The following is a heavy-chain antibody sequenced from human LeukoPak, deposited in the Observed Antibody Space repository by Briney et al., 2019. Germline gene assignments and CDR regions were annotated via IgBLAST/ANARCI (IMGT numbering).Heavy chain of an antibody. CDR3: ARDGSPYCSSTSCYAH. CDR1: GFTVSSNY. D-gene: IGHD2-2*01. J-gene: IGHJ4*02. CDR2: IYSGGST. V-gene: IGHV3-66*01. Sequence: GGSLRLSCAASGFTVSSNYMSWVRQAPGKGLEWVSVIYSGGSTYYADSVKGRLTISRDNSKNTLYLQMNSLRAEDTAVYYCARDGSPYCSSTSCYAHWGQGTLVTVSS.